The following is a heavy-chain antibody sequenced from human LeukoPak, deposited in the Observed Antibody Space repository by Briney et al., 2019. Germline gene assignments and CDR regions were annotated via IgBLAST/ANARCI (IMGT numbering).Heavy chain of an antibody. CDR1: GFTFSSYS. D-gene: IGHD3-10*01. Sequence: GGSLRLSCAASGFTFSSYSMNWVRQAPGKGLEWVSGISWNSGSIGYADSVKGRFTISRDNAKNSLYLQMNSLRAEDTALYYCAKGPGYFQHWGQGTLVTVSS. CDR3: AKGPGYFQH. V-gene: IGHV3-9*01. J-gene: IGHJ1*01. CDR2: ISWNSGSI.